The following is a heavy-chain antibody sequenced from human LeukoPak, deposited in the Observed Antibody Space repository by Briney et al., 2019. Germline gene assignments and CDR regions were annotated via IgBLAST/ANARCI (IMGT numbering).Heavy chain of an antibody. CDR3: AKQGAYFFDY. Sequence: GGSLRLSCEASRFNLSSYWMSWVRQAPGKGLEYVATIKPDGSEQLYVGSAKGRFTISKDSAKNSVFLQINSLRAEDTAMYYCAKQGAYFFDYWGQGTLVTVSS. J-gene: IGHJ4*02. V-gene: IGHV3-7*01. CDR2: IKPDGSEQ. CDR1: RFNLSSYW.